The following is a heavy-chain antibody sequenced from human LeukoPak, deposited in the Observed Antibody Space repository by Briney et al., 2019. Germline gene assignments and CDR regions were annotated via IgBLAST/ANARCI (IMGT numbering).Heavy chain of an antibody. J-gene: IGHJ4*02. CDR1: GFTLSSNY. V-gene: IGHV3-53*01. D-gene: IGHD3-10*01. CDR3: ARRLGGF. CDR2: IYSGGST. Sequence: PGGSLRLSCSASGFTLSSNYMSWARQAPGEGLEWVSVIYSGGSTYYADSVKGRFTISRDNSKNPLYLQMNSLRAEDTAVYYCARRLGGFWGQGTLVTVSS.